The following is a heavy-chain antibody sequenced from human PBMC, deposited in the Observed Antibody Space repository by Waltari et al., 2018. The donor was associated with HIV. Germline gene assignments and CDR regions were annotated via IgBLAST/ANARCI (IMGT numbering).Heavy chain of an antibody. CDR2: ISASCGVI. J-gene: IGHJ4*02. V-gene: IGHV3-11*01. Sequence: QDLLVESGGGLVNPGGSLRLCSAATGFSFRAYYMSWIRQAPGKGLEWIAYISASCGVIYYADSVKDRFTVSRDNSNNLLYLQMDNVNADDTAMYYCAGRPGDWGQGTLVTVSS. D-gene: IGHD7-27*01. CDR1: GFSFRAYY. CDR3: AGRPGD.